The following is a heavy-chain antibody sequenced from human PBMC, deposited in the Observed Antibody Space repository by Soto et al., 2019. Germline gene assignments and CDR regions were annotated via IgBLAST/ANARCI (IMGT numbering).Heavy chain of an antibody. Sequence: QVQLQESGPRLVKPSGTLSLTCVVSGGSLSVINWWSWVRQSPGRGLEWIGDIFHNGRTSYNPSLRGQVTMAVDKSNNQFSLRLTSVTAADTAVYYCAKGNEALDVWGQGTKVIVS. J-gene: IGHJ6*02. D-gene: IGHD1-1*01. CDR2: IFHNGRT. V-gene: IGHV4-4*02. CDR1: GGSLSVINW. CDR3: AKGNEALDV.